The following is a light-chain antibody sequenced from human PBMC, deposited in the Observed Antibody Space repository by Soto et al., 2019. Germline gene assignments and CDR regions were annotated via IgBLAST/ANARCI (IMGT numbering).Light chain of an antibody. V-gene: IGLV2-23*02. Sequence: SVVPHAGSVCWSPGSSINISCTGTSCDVGSYNLVSWYQQHPGKAPKLMIYEVSKRPSGVSNRFSGSKSGNTASLTISGLQAEDEADYYCCSYAGTTYVFGTGTKVTVL. CDR3: CSYAGTTYV. CDR1: SCDVGSYNL. J-gene: IGLJ1*01. CDR2: EVS.